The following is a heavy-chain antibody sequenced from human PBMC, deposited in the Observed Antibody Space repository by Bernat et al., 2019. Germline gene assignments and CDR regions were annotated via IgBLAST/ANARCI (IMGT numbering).Heavy chain of an antibody. Sequence: QVQLQQWGAGLLKPSETLSLTCAVYGGSFSGYYWSWIRQPPGKGLEWIGEINHSGSTNYNPSLQSRVTISVDTSKNQFSLKLSSVTAADTAVYYCARRSSGWYRGWFDPWGQGTLVTVSS. J-gene: IGHJ5*02. CDR2: INHSGST. CDR1: GGSFSGYY. CDR3: ARRSSGWYRGWFDP. V-gene: IGHV4-34*01. D-gene: IGHD6-19*01.